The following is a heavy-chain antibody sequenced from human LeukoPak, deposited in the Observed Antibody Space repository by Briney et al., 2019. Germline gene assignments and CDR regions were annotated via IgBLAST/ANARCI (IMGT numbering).Heavy chain of an antibody. CDR1: GGSISSYY. V-gene: IGHV4-59*08. Sequence: SETLSLTCTVSGGSISSYYWSWIRQPPGKGLEWIGYIYYSGSTNYNPSLKSRVTISVDTSKNQFSLKLRSVTAADTAVYYCARHRRGYSYGYYFDYWGQGTLVTVSS. CDR3: ARHRRGYSYGYYFDY. CDR2: IYYSGST. J-gene: IGHJ4*02. D-gene: IGHD5-18*01.